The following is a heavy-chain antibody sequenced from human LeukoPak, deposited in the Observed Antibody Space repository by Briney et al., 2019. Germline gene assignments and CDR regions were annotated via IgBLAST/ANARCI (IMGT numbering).Heavy chain of an antibody. J-gene: IGHJ4*02. V-gene: IGHV3-7*01. CDR2: MRQDGSEI. CDR1: GVPFNVQT. Sequence: PGESLRLTCAASGVPFNVQTMSWVRQAPGKGLDWVASMRQDGSEIYYVDSVKGRFTICRDNPKNSLYLQMNSLRAEDTAVYYCAKGGATRGRFENWGQGTLVTVSS. D-gene: IGHD1-26*01. CDR3: AKGGATRGRFEN.